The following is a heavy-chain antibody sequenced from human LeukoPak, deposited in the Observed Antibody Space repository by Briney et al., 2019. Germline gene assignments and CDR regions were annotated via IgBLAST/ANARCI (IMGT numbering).Heavy chain of an antibody. V-gene: IGHV4-59*01. CDR3: ARGESSGWLDY. CDR2: IYYSGST. Sequence: SETLSLTCTVSGGSISSYYWSWIRQPPGKGLEWIGYIYYSGSTNYNPSLKSRVTISIDTSKNHFSLKRSSVTAADTAVYYCARGESSGWLDYWGQGTLVTVSS. CDR1: GGSISSYY. J-gene: IGHJ4*02. D-gene: IGHD6-19*01.